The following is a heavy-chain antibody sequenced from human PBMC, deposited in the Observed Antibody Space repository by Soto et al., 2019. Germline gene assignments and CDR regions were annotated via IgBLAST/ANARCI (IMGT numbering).Heavy chain of an antibody. CDR2: INAGNGNT. V-gene: IGHV1-3*01. CDR3: ARVINYYDSSGYYASDAFDI. CDR1: GYTFTSYA. D-gene: IGHD3-22*01. Sequence: ASVKVSCKASGYTFTSYAMHWVRQAPGQRLEWMGWINAGNGNTKYSQKFQGRVTITRDTSASTAYMELSSLRSEDTAVYYCARVINYYDSSGYYASDAFDIWGQGTMVTVPS. J-gene: IGHJ3*02.